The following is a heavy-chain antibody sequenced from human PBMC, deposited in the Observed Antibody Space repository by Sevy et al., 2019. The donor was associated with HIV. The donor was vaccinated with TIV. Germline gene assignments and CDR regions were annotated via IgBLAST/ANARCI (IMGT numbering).Heavy chain of an antibody. V-gene: IGHV1-18*01. CDR1: GYTFTTNA. Sequence: ASVKVSCKASGYTFTTNAISWVRQTPGQGLEWMGWISGYSGNTNYAQHLQGRVTMTTDTSRSTAYMELRSLRSDDTAVYYCARGRGYFDYWGQGTLVTVSS. CDR2: ISGYSGNT. J-gene: IGHJ4*02. CDR3: ARGRGYFDY.